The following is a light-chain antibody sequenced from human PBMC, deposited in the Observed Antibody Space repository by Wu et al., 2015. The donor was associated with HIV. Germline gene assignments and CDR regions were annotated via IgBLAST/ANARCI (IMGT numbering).Light chain of an antibody. CDR2: AAT. J-gene: IGKJ3*01. CDR3: QKYDSVPRT. CDR1: QGISNT. Sequence: DIQMTQSPSSLSASVGDRVTISCRASQGISNTVAWYQQKAGRVPKLLVFAATTLQPGVPSRFSGSGSGTDFTLTISGLQPEDVATCYCQKYDSVPRTFGPGTKVHLK. V-gene: IGKV1-27*01.